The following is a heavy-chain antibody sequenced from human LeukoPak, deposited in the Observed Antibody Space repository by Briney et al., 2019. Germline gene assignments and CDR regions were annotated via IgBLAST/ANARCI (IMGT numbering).Heavy chain of an antibody. Sequence: ASVKVSCKASGYTFTSYYMHWVRQAPGQGREWMGWINPNSGGTNYAQKFQGRVTMTRDTSISTAYMELSRLRSDDTAVYYCARGVKITMIVVVIPTVPWGQGTLVTVSS. D-gene: IGHD3-22*01. CDR2: INPNSGGT. CDR3: ARGVKITMIVVVIPTVP. J-gene: IGHJ5*02. V-gene: IGHV1-2*02. CDR1: GYTFTSYY.